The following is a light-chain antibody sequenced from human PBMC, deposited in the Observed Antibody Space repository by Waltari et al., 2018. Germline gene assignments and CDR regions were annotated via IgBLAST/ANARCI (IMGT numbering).Light chain of an antibody. Sequence: DIKMTQSPSSLSASVGDTVTITCRASQSVSRYLNWYQQRPGEAPNLLIYTASNLQGWVPSRFSGSGSGTDFTLTIDSLQPEDFATYYCQQSDGIPFTFGQGTKLEVK. CDR3: QQSDGIPFT. CDR1: QSVSRY. J-gene: IGKJ2*01. V-gene: IGKV1-39*01. CDR2: TAS.